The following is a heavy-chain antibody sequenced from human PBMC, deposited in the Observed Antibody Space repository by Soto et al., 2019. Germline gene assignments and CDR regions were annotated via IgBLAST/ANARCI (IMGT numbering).Heavy chain of an antibody. CDR2: IIPIFGTA. V-gene: IGHV1-69*13. Sequence: SVKVSCKASGGTFSSYAISWVRQAPGQGLEWMGGIIPIFGTANYAQKFQGRVTITADESTSTAYMELSSLRSEDTAVYYCARVIPTTAAGTDYWGQGTLVTVSS. D-gene: IGHD6-13*01. CDR1: GGTFSSYA. CDR3: ARVIPTTAAGTDY. J-gene: IGHJ4*02.